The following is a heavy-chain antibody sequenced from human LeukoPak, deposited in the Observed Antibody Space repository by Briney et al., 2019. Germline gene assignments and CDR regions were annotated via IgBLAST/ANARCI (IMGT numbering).Heavy chain of an antibody. CDR1: GYTFTSYD. CDR2: MNPNSGNT. V-gene: IGHV1-8*01. CDR3: ARAEYSRNWYGGYYYYMDV. D-gene: IGHD6-13*01. Sequence: ASVKVSCKASGYTFTSYDINWVRQATGQGLEWMGWMNPNSGNTGYAQKFQGRVTMTRNTSISTAYMELSSLRSEDTAVYYCARAEYSRNWYGGYYYYMDVWGKGTTVTVSS. J-gene: IGHJ6*03.